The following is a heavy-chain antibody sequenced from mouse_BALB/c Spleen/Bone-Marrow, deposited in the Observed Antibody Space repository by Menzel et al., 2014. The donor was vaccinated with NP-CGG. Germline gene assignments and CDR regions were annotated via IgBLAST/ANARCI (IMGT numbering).Heavy chain of an antibody. CDR1: GFTFSSYG. Sequence: EVMLVESGGGLVRPGGSLKLSCAASGFTFSSYGMSWVRQTPDKRLELVATINSNGGSTYYPDSVKGRFTISRDNAKNTLYLQMGSLKSEDTAMYYCARDPLYYYAWGQGTLVTVSA. V-gene: IGHV5-6-3*01. J-gene: IGHJ3*01. D-gene: IGHD1-1*01. CDR3: ARDPLYYYA. CDR2: INSNGGST.